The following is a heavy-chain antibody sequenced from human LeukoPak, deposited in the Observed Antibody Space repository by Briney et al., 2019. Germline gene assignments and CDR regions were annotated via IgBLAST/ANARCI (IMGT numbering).Heavy chain of an antibody. CDR1: GFTFSSYA. V-gene: IGHV3-23*01. CDR3: AKTAYGSGSSSSFFDY. Sequence: PGGSLRLSCAASGFTFSSYAMSWVRQAPGKALEWVSALSGSGGSTYYVDSVKGRFTISRDNSKNTLYLQMNSLRAEDTAVYYCAKTAYGSGSSSSFFDYWGQGTLVTVSS. J-gene: IGHJ4*02. CDR2: LSGSGGST. D-gene: IGHD3-10*01.